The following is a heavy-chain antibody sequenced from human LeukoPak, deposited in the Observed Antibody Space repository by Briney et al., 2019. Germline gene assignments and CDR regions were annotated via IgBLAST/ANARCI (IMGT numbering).Heavy chain of an antibody. CDR2: ISGSGGST. CDR1: GFTFRSYA. Sequence: AGGSLRLSCAASGFTFRSYAMSRVRQAPGKGLEWVSVISGSGGSTYYADSVKGRFTISRDNSKNTLYLQMNSLRAEDTAVYYCAKGLYSGSYDGFDSWGQGALVTVSS. CDR3: AKGLYSGSYDGFDS. V-gene: IGHV3-23*01. J-gene: IGHJ4*02. D-gene: IGHD1-26*01.